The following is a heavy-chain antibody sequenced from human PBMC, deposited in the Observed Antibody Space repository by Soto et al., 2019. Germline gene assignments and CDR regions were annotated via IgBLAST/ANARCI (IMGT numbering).Heavy chain of an antibody. Sequence: QVLLVQSGAEVRKPGASVKVSCKASGYTFTDYGISWVRQAPGQGLEWMARISGYNGNRHYAQKSQGRATMTTDTSTSTAYLELGSLTSDATAVYYCVRGGTLAAGLGAYWGQGTLVTVSS. CDR3: VRGGTLAAGLGAY. CDR1: GYTFTDYG. V-gene: IGHV1-18*01. J-gene: IGHJ4*02. D-gene: IGHD1-1*01. CDR2: ISGYNGNR.